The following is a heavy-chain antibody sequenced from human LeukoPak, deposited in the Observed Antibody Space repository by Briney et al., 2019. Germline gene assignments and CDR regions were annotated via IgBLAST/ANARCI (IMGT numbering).Heavy chain of an antibody. CDR3: ARAVGYTTLPY. J-gene: IGHJ4*02. V-gene: IGHV1-2*02. Sequence: ASVKVSCKASGYTFTGYYMNWVRQAPGQGLEWMGWINPNSGGKKYAQKLQGRVTMTRDTSLSTAYIALSRLRSDDTAVYYCARAVGYTTLPYWGQGTLVTVSS. D-gene: IGHD6-13*01. CDR2: INPNSGGK. CDR1: GYTFTGYY.